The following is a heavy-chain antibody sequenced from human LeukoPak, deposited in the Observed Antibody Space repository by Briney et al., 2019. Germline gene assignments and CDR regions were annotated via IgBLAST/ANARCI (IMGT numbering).Heavy chain of an antibody. Sequence: GGSLRLSCATSGFTFSSYAMSWVRQAPGKGLEWVSAISGSGGSTYYADSVKGRFTISRDNSKNTLYLQMNSLRAEDTAVYYCAKDRSDIVLMVLSYWGQGTLVTVSS. CDR3: AKDRSDIVLMVLSY. J-gene: IGHJ4*02. CDR1: GFTFSSYA. D-gene: IGHD2-8*01. V-gene: IGHV3-23*01. CDR2: ISGSGGST.